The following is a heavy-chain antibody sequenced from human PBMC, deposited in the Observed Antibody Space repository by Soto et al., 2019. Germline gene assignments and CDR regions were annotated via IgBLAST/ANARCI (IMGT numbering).Heavy chain of an antibody. V-gene: IGHV4-59*01. CDR1: GDSIGRYF. Sequence: QSQTLSLTCTVSGDSIGRYFWSWVRQPPGKGLEWIGNVYYSGSTNYDPSLQSRATISVDTSKNQFSLRLNSVTAADTAVYYCARSQSYYYYCMDVWGKGTTVTVSS. J-gene: IGHJ6*03. CDR2: VYYSGST. D-gene: IGHD4-4*01. CDR3: ARSQSYYYYCMDV.